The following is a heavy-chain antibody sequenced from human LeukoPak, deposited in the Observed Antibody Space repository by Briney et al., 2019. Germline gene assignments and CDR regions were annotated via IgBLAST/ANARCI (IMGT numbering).Heavy chain of an antibody. J-gene: IGHJ4*02. Sequence: GGSLRLSCVASGFTFSHYSLHWVRQAPGKGLEWVTLILYDGSKKYYTDSVRGRFTISRDDSKNTLYLQMNSLRAEDTAVYYCAREGHSSSRYSGRDYFDYWGQGTLVTVSS. CDR3: AREGHSSSRYSGRDYFDY. D-gene: IGHD6-13*01. CDR2: ILYDGSKK. CDR1: GFTFSHYS. V-gene: IGHV3-30-3*01.